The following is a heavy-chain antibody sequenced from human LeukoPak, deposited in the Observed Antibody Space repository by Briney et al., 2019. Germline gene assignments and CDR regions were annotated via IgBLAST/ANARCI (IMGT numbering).Heavy chain of an antibody. Sequence: GSLRLSCAASGFTFSSYGMSWVRQAPGKGLEWVSAISGSDVSTYYADSMKGRFTISRDNFKNTLYLQMNSLRAEDTAVYYCAKYSHDSSGSSDYWGQGTLVTVSS. CDR2: ISGSDVST. J-gene: IGHJ4*02. CDR1: GFTFSSYG. D-gene: IGHD3-22*01. V-gene: IGHV3-23*01. CDR3: AKYSHDSSGSSDY.